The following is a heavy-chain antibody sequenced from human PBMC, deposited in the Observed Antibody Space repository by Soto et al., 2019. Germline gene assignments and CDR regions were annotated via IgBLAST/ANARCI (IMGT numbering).Heavy chain of an antibody. J-gene: IGHJ6*03. CDR3: TRHAIIPKLQYCMDI. D-gene: IGHD2-15*01. Sequence: PSETLSLTCTVSGGSISGYYWSWIRQTPGKGLEWIGYIFYRGNTLYYPSLQSRVTISVDTSQNRFALSLSSVTAADTAVYYCTRHAIIPKLQYCMDIWGQGASVTVSS. CDR1: GGSISGYY. V-gene: IGHV4-59*01. CDR2: IFYRGNT.